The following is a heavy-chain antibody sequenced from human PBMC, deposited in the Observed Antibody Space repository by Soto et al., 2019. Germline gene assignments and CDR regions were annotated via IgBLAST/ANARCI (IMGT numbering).Heavy chain of an antibody. CDR3: ARTRILTARYWYFDY. Sequence: PSETLSLTCAVSGGSISSGGYSWSWIRQPPGKGLEWIGYIYHSGSTYYNPSLKSRVTISVDTSKNQFSLKLSSVTAADTAVYYCARTRILTARYWYFDYWGQGTLVTVSS. CDR2: IYHSGST. CDR1: GGSISSGGYS. J-gene: IGHJ4*02. V-gene: IGHV4-30-2*01. D-gene: IGHD3-9*01.